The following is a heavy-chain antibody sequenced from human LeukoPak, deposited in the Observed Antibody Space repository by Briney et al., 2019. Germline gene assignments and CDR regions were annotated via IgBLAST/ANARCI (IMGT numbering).Heavy chain of an antibody. Sequence: AASVKVSCKASGGTFSSYAISWVRQAPGQGLEWMGGIIPIFGTANYAQKFQGRVTITADESTSTAYMELSSPRSEDTAVYYCAKSGSYYANYYGMDVWGQGTTVTVSS. V-gene: IGHV1-69*01. CDR1: GGTFSSYA. J-gene: IGHJ6*02. D-gene: IGHD1-26*01. CDR2: IIPIFGTA. CDR3: AKSGSYYANYYGMDV.